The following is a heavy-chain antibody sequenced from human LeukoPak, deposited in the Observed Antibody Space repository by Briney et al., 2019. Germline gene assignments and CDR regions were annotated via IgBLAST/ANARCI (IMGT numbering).Heavy chain of an antibody. J-gene: IGHJ4*02. D-gene: IGHD4-11*01. Sequence: SETLSLTCTVSGGSISSYYWSWIRQPPGKGLEWIGYIYYSGSTNYNPSLKSRVTISVDTSKNQFSPKVSSVTAADTAVYYCAREGSMTTVKHYFDYWGQGTLVTVSS. CDR1: GGSISSYY. CDR3: AREGSMTTVKHYFDY. CDR2: IYYSGST. V-gene: IGHV4-59*01.